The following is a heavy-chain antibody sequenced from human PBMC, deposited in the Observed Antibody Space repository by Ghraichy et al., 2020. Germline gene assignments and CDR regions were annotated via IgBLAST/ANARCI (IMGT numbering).Heavy chain of an antibody. D-gene: IGHD7-27*01. CDR3: AKDPNWGSGY. CDR2: LYPDGSAK. V-gene: IGHV3-7*05. J-gene: IGHJ4*02. CDR1: GFTFNTQW. Sequence: GGSLRLSCAASGFTFNTQWMSWVRQAPGKGLEWVALLYPDGSAKYYADSVKGRFTISRDNDKNSLYLQMNSLRDEDTAVYYCAKDPNWGSGYWGQGTLVTVSS.